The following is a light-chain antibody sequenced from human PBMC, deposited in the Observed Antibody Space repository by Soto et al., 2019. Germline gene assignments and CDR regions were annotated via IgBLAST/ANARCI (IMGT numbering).Light chain of an antibody. CDR3: QQAHSFPVT. V-gene: IGKV1-12*01. J-gene: IGKJ5*01. CDR2: AAS. Sequence: DIQMTQSPSSVSAAVGDRVTITCRASQGISSWLAWYQQQPGRAPKLLIYAASTLQRGVPSRFSGSGSGTDFSLTVSSLQPEDFATYYCQQAHSFPVTFGQGTRLEI. CDR1: QGISSW.